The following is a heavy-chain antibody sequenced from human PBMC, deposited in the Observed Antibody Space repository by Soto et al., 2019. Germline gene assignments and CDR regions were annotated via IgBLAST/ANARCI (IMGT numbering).Heavy chain of an antibody. J-gene: IGHJ5*02. CDR3: ATRITVFGLLIPPFDP. CDR2: INHTGST. CDR1: GGSFNGYY. V-gene: IGHV4-34*01. Sequence: PSETLSLTCAVYGGSFNGYYWNWIRHPPGKGLEWIGEINHTGSTHYNPSLKSRGTMPVDTSKNQFSLRLNSVTAADTAISHCATRITVFGLLIPPFDPWGQGTQVTVSS. D-gene: IGHD1-20*01.